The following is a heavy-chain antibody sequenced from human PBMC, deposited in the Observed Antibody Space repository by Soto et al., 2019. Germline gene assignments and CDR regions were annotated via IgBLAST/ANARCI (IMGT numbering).Heavy chain of an antibody. D-gene: IGHD2-2*02. CDR2: IYYRGSN. CDR1: GGSITSYY. V-gene: IGHV4-59*01. Sequence: PXEALSLPGTDAGGSITSYYWSWIRQPPGKGLEWIAYIYYRGSNTYNPSLESRVTMSVDTSKNQFSLNLSSVTAADTAVYYCARNTYTTSNYFDDWGHGTLVTVSS. CDR3: ARNTYTTSNYFDD. J-gene: IGHJ4*01.